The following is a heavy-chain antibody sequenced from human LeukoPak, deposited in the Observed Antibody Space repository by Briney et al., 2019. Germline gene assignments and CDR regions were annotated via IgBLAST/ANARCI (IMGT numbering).Heavy chain of an antibody. V-gene: IGHV3-48*04. D-gene: IGHD4-11*01. J-gene: IGHJ4*02. CDR3: ARVPHDYSDYVAY. CDR2: ISFSITTI. Sequence: GGTLRLSCAASGFSFDTYSMNWFRQAPGKAREWVAYISFSITTIFYADFVKGRFTISRDNAQNSLYLQMSSLRAEDTAVYYCARVPHDYSDYVAYWGQGTLVTVSS. CDR1: GFSFDTYS.